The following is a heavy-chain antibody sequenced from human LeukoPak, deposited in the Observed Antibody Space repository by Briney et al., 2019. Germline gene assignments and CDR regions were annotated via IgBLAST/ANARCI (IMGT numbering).Heavy chain of an antibody. CDR1: GGTFSSYA. CDR2: IIPIFGTA. V-gene: IGHV1-69*05. Sequence: SVKASCKASGGTFSSYAISWVRQAPGQGLEWMGGIIPIFGTANYAQKFQGRVTITTDESTSTAYMELSSLRSEDTAVYYCARDWFDRGAAGALPYYYYYMDVWGKGTTVTVSS. D-gene: IGHD6-13*01. CDR3: ARDWFDRGAAGALPYYYYYMDV. J-gene: IGHJ6*03.